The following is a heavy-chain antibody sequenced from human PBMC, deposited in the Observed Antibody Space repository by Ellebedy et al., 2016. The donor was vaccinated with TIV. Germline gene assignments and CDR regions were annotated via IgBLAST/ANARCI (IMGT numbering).Heavy chain of an antibody. D-gene: IGHD3-22*01. CDR1: GYTFTSYG. Sequence: ASVKVSCXASGYTFTSYGISWVRQAPGQGLEWMGWISAYNGNTNYAQKLQGRVAMTTDTSTSTAYMELRSLRSDDTAVYYCARMEARRYYYDSSGYYGTHRYFDLWGRGTLVTVSS. V-gene: IGHV1-18*04. CDR3: ARMEARRYYYDSSGYYGTHRYFDL. J-gene: IGHJ2*01. CDR2: ISAYNGNT.